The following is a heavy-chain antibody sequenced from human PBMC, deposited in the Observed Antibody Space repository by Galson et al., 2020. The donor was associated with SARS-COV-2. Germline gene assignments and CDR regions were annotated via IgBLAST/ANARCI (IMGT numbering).Heavy chain of an antibody. CDR1: GGSISSYY. V-gene: IGHV4-59*13. CDR2: IYYSGST. Sequence: SETLSLTCTVSGGSISSYYWSWIRQPPGKGLEWIGYIYYSGSTNYNPSLKSRVTISVDTSKNQFSLKLSSVTAADTAVYYCATYYYDSSGYRYGMDVWGQGTTVTVSS. CDR3: ATYYYDSSGYRYGMDV. D-gene: IGHD3-22*01. J-gene: IGHJ6*02.